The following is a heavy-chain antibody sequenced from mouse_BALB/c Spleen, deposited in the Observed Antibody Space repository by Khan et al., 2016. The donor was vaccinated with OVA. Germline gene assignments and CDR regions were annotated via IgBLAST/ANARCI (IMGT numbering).Heavy chain of an antibody. V-gene: IGHV3-2*02. Sequence: EVQLQESGPGLVKPSQSLSLTCTVTGYSITNNYAWNWIRQFPGNKLEWMGYISYSGSTNYNPYLKSRITITRETSKNQLFLQLNSVTTEETATYYCAIGNYYGYYFDYWGQGTTLTVSS. CDR1: GYSITNNYA. D-gene: IGHD1-1*01. CDR3: AIGNYYGYYFDY. CDR2: ISYSGST. J-gene: IGHJ2*01.